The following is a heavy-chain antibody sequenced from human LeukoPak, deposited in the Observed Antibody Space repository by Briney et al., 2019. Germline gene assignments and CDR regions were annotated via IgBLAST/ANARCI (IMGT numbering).Heavy chain of an antibody. J-gene: IGHJ4*02. D-gene: IGHD6-19*01. CDR3: ARVPLYSSGWYAEIAY. CDR1: GFTFSSYE. Sequence: GGSLRLSCAASGFTFSSYEMNWVRQAPGKGLEWVSYISSSGSTIYYADSVKGGFTISRDKAKNSLYLQMNSLRAEDTAVYYCARVPLYSSGWYAEIAYWGQGTLVTVSS. V-gene: IGHV3-48*03. CDR2: ISSSGSTI.